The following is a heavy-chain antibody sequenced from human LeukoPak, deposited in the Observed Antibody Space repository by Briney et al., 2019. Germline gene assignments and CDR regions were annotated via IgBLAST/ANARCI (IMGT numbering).Heavy chain of an antibody. CDR3: ARGFGDYYDSSGYS. V-gene: IGHV3-21*01. J-gene: IGHJ5*02. CDR1: GFTFSSYW. CDR2: ISSSSSYI. Sequence: GGSLRLSCAASGFTFSSYWMSWVRQAPGKGLEWVSSISSSSSYIYYADSVKGRFTISRDNAKNSLYLQMNSLRAEDTAVYYCARGFGDYYDSSGYSWGQGTLATVSS. D-gene: IGHD3-22*01.